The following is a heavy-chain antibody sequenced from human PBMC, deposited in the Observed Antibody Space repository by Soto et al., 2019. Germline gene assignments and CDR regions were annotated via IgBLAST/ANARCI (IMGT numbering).Heavy chain of an antibody. CDR2: ISGSGGST. CDR3: AKVKSGSSFNFVS. CDR1: GFTFSSHT. V-gene: IGHV3-23*01. D-gene: IGHD6-13*01. Sequence: EVQLLESGGGLVQPGGSLRVSCAASGFTFSSHTMNWVRQAPGKGLEWVSAISGSGGSTYYADSVKGRFTISRDNSKNPLFLQMNSLRAEDTAEYYCAKVKSGSSFNFVSWGQGTLVTVSS. J-gene: IGHJ4*02.